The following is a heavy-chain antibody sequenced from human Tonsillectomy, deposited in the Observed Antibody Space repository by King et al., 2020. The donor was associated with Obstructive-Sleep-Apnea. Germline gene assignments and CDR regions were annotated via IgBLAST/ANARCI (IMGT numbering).Heavy chain of an antibody. V-gene: IGHV1-18*01. J-gene: IGHJ2*01. CDR2: ISTYNGNT. Sequence: VQLVESGAEVKKPGSSVKVSCKASGYTFTSNGISWVRQAPGQGLEWMVWISTYNGNTKYAQKLQDRVTMTTDTSTSTAYMELRSLRSDDTAVYYCVRDSSPFDIWGRGTLVTVSS. CDR3: VRDSSPFDI. D-gene: IGHD2-2*01. CDR1: GYTFTSNG.